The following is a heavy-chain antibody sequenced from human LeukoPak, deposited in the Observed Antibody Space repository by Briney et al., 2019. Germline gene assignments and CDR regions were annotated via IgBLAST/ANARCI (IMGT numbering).Heavy chain of an antibody. Sequence: SVKVSCKASGGTFSSYAISWVRQAPGQGLEWMGGLIPIMDAADYAHKFQGRLTMTADRSMSTAYMELYSLRSEDTAVYYCARDLAVAGMDSWGQGTLVTVSS. J-gene: IGHJ4*02. CDR2: LIPIMDAA. CDR1: GGTFSSYA. D-gene: IGHD6-19*01. V-gene: IGHV1-69*06. CDR3: ARDLAVAGMDS.